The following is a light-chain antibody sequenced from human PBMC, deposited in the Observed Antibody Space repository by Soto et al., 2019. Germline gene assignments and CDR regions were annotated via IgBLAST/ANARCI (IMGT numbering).Light chain of an antibody. CDR3: HQYDSSHT. V-gene: IGKV3-20*01. Sequence: EIVLTQSPATLSLSPGERATLSCRASQSVSSSYLVWYQQKVGQAPRLLIYGAFSRATGIPDRFSGSGSGTDFTLTISRLEPEDFAVYYCHQYDSSHTFGQGTRLEIK. CDR1: QSVSSSY. CDR2: GAF. J-gene: IGKJ5*01.